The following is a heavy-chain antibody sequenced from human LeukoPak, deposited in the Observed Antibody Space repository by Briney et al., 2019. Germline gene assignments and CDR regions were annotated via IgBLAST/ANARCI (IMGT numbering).Heavy chain of an antibody. CDR1: GFTFTTYA. V-gene: IGHV3-23*01. D-gene: IGHD3-22*01. CDR3: AKREADYYYDSRGYLIS. J-gene: IGHJ5*02. Sequence: QTGGSLRLSCAASGFTFTTYAMSWVRQAPGKGLEWVSAISGSGGNTYYADSVKGRFTISRDNSKNTLYLQMNSLRAEDTAVYYCAKREADYYYDSRGYLISWGQGTLVTVSS. CDR2: ISGSGGNT.